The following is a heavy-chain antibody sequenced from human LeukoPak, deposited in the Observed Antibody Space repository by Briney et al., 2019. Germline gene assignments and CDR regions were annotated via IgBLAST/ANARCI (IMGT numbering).Heavy chain of an antibody. D-gene: IGHD2-15*01. CDR3: AREGGLRPRLQSGFDP. CDR2: IIPIFGTA. V-gene: IGHV1-69*05. CDR1: GGTFSSYA. J-gene: IGHJ5*02. Sequence: ASVKVSCKASGGTFSSYAISWVRQAPGQGLEWMGGIIPIFGTANYAQKFQGRVTITTDESTSTAYMELSSLRSEDTAVYYCAREGGLRPRLQSGFDPWGQGTLVTVSS.